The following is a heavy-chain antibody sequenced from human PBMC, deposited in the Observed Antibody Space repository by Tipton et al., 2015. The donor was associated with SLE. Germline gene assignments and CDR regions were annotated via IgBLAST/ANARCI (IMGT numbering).Heavy chain of an antibody. CDR1: GGSIGSGGYS. D-gene: IGHD2-8*01. CDR3: ARDGALIDVFDV. CDR2: INHSGST. J-gene: IGHJ3*01. Sequence: TLSLTCAVSGGSIGSGGYSWNWIRQPPGKGLEWIGDINHSGSTNYNPSLKSRVTISVDTSKNQFSLKLSSVTAADTAVYYCARDGALIDVFDVWGQGAMVTVSS. V-gene: IGHV4-30-2*01.